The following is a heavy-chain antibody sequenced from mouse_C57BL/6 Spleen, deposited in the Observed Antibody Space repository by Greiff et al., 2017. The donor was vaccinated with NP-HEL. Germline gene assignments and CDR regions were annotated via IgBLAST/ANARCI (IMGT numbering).Heavy chain of an antibody. Sequence: EVKLVESGGGLVKPGGSLKLSCAASGFTFSSYAMSWVRQTPDKRLEWVATISDGGSYTYYPDNVQGRFTISRDNAKKNLYLQMSHLKSEDTSMYYCAREGWLLTGAMDYWGQGTSVTVSS. V-gene: IGHV5-4*01. D-gene: IGHD2-3*01. CDR2: ISDGGSYT. CDR3: AREGWLLTGAMDY. CDR1: GFTFSSYA. J-gene: IGHJ4*01.